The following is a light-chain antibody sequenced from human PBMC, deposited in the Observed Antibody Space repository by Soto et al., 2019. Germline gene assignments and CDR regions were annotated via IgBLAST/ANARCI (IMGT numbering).Light chain of an antibody. CDR3: EVWDASLSGHV. J-gene: IGLJ1*01. CDR2: RSN. CDR1: SSNIGGYD. Sequence: QSVLTQPPSASGTPGQRVTISCSGSSSNIGGYDVHWYQHLPGTAPKVLIYRSNQRPSGVPDRFSASKSGTSASLAISGLRSEDEADYYCEVWDASLSGHVFGTGTKVTVL. V-gene: IGLV1-47*01.